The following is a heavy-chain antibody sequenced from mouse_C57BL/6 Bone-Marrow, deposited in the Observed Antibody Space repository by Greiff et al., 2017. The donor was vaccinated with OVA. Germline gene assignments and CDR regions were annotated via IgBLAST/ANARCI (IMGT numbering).Heavy chain of an antibody. J-gene: IGHJ4*01. D-gene: IGHD2-3*01. CDR2: IWTGGGT. CDR3: ARNGWLLRIYAMDY. Sequence: VQGVESGPGLVAPSQSLSITCTVSGFSLTSYAISWVRQPPGKGLEWLGVIWTGGGTNYNSALKSRLSISKDNSKSQVFLKMNSLQTDDTARYYCARNGWLLRIYAMDYWGQGTSVTVSS. CDR1: GFSLTSYA. V-gene: IGHV2-9-1*01.